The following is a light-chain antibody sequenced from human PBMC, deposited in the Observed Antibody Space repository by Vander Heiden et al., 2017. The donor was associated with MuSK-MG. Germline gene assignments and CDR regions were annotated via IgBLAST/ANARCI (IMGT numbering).Light chain of an antibody. CDR3: QQSYSTPPELYT. Sequence: DIQMTQSPSSLSASVGDRVTITCRASQSISSYLNWYQQKPGKAPKLLIYAASSLQSGVPSRFSGSGSGTDFTLTISSLQPEDFATYYCQQSYSTPPELYTFGQGIKLEIK. CDR2: AAS. V-gene: IGKV1-39*01. J-gene: IGKJ2*01. CDR1: QSISSY.